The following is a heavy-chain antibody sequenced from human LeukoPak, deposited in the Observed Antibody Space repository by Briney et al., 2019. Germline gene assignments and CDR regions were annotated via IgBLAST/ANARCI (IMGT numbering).Heavy chain of an antibody. V-gene: IGHV4-39*01. CDR1: GGSISSSTYY. CDR2: ISYSGST. J-gene: IGHJ4*02. Sequence: PSETLSLTCTVSGGSISSSTYYWGWIRQPPGKGLEWIGIISYSGSTHYNPSLKSRVTISVDTSKNQFSLNLRSVTAADTAVYYCARHRGGIVTIDYWGQGTLVTVSS. D-gene: IGHD3-16*01. CDR3: ARHRGGIVTIDY.